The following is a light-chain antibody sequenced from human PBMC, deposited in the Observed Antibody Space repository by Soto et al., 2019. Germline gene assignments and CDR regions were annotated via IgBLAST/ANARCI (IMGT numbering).Light chain of an antibody. J-gene: IGKJ1*01. CDR3: HQYGSSPPT. Sequence: EIVLTQSPGTLSLSPGERTTLSCRAGQSVSGRYLAWYQQNPGQAPRLLIYGASSRAPGIPDMFSVSGSATDISLTTSSLETEDFAVYYCHQYGSSPPTFGQGTKVEIK. CDR2: GAS. V-gene: IGKV3-20*01. CDR1: QSVSGRY.